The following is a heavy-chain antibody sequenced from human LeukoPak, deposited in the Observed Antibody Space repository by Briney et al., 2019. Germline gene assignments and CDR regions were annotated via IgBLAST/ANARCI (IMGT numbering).Heavy chain of an antibody. CDR1: GYTFTNFG. V-gene: IGHV1-18*01. J-gene: IGHJ4*02. CDR3: ARGRSYYDNNDYHETGFDY. D-gene: IGHD3-22*01. Sequence: ASVKVSCKTSGYTFTNFGITWVRQAPGQGLEWMGWISGYNGNTYYTQKFQGRVTMTTDTSTSTAYMDLRSLRSDDTAVYFCARGRSYYDNNDYHETGFDYWGQGNLVTVSS. CDR2: ISGYNGNT.